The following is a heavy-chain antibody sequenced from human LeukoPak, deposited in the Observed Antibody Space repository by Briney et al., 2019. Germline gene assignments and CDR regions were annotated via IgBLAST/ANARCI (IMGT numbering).Heavy chain of an antibody. CDR3: ARALSIFGVVNFDY. J-gene: IGHJ4*02. CDR2: IYYSGST. V-gene: IGHV4-59*01. Sequence: SETLSLTCAVYGGSFSGYYWSWIRQPPGKGLEWIGYIYYSGSTNYNPSLKSRVTISVDTSKNQFSLKLSSVTAADTAVYYCARALSIFGVVNFDYWGQGTLVTVSS. CDR1: GGSFSGYY. D-gene: IGHD3-3*01.